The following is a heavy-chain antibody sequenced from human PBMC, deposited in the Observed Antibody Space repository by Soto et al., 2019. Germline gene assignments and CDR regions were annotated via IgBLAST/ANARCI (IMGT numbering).Heavy chain of an antibody. CDR1: GYSFTTYW. CDR2: IYPADSDT. V-gene: IGHV5-51*01. J-gene: IGHJ4*02. CDR3: VREDWHRFDS. Sequence: GESLKISCKGSGYSFTTYWIGWVRQVPGKGLEWMGVIYPADSDTRYSPSFQGQVTFSVDKSLTTAYLQWNNLKASDTAVYYCVREDWHRFDSWGQGTLVTVSS. D-gene: IGHD2-21*01.